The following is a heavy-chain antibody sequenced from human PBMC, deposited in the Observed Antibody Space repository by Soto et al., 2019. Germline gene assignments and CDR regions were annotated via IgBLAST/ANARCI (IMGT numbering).Heavy chain of an antibody. CDR3: ARILMNYYRLDY. CDR1: GGSLSGYY. D-gene: IGHD3-10*01. Sequence: KTSETLSLTCAVYGGSLSGYYWSWIRQPPGKGLEWIGEISHSGSTYYNPSLKSRAGISVDSSKSQVSLKLTSVTAADTAVYFCARILMNYYRLDYWGQGALVTVSS. CDR2: ISHSGST. V-gene: IGHV4-34*01. J-gene: IGHJ4*02.